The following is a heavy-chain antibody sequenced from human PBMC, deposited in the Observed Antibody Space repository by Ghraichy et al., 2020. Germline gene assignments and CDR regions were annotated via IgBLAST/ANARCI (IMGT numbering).Heavy chain of an antibody. CDR2: ISGNGGSA. D-gene: IGHD2-15*01. V-gene: IGHV3-23*01. Sequence: GGSLRLSCAASGFSFSNFAVTWVRQAPGKGLEWVSTISGNGGSASYADSVKGRFTISRDNPKNPLYLQMNSLKPEDTAVYFCARFKVVGNWFGPWGQGTLVTVTS. CDR3: ARFKVVGNWFGP. J-gene: IGHJ5*02. CDR1: GFSFSNFA.